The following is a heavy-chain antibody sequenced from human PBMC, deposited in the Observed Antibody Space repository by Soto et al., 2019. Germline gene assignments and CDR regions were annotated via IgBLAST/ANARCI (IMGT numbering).Heavy chain of an antibody. D-gene: IGHD2-21*01. CDR2: ILPIFGTA. J-gene: IGHJ3*01. Sequence: KGPCTDSGGPFSSDAIRCLRQAPRQRPEWMANILPIFGTADYAQKFQGRLTITADTSTNTAYMELRSLFSEDTAVYYCARGHEFGGNSDAYDFWGQGTVVTV. CDR1: GGPFSSDA. V-gene: IGHV1-69*06. CDR3: ARGHEFGGNSDAYDF.